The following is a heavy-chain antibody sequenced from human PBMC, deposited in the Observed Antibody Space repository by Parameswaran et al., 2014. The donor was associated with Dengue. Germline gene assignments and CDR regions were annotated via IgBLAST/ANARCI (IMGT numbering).Heavy chain of an antibody. CDR2: ITSDGGNI. CDR1: GFTFDGYN. Sequence: AGGSLRLSCAASGFTFDGYNMNWVRQAPGKALEWISSITSDGGNIYYADSVRGRFTISRDNVQNSLFLQMNSLRGEDSAIYYCARDPYSGGYYAYYYYYMDVWGKGTRSPSP. CDR3: ARDPYSGGYYAYYYYYMDV. V-gene: IGHV3-21*01. D-gene: IGHD1-26*01. J-gene: IGHJ6*03.